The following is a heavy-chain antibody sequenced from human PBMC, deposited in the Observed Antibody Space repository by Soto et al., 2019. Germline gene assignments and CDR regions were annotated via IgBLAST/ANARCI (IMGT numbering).Heavy chain of an antibody. CDR1: GGTFSSYA. D-gene: IGHD2-15*01. Sequence: EASVKVSCKASGGTFSSYAISWVRQAPGQGLEWMGGIIPIFGTANYAQKFQGRVTITADESTSTAYMELSSLRSEDTAVYYCARDIVVVVAATDHDAFDIWGQGTMVTVSS. J-gene: IGHJ3*02. CDR3: ARDIVVVVAATDHDAFDI. V-gene: IGHV1-69*13. CDR2: IIPIFGTA.